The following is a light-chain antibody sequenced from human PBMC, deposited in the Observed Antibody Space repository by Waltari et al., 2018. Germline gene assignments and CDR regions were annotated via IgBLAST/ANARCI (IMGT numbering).Light chain of an antibody. CDR1: QSVSNNF. Sequence: EIVLTQSPGPLSLSPGDIATLSCRASQSVSNNFLAWYQQRPGQTPRLLIYSASSRATGIPGRFSGSGSGTDFTLTITRLEPEDAAVYYCQQFHTSPRTFGGGTKVEVK. CDR3: QQFHTSPRT. V-gene: IGKV3-20*01. CDR2: SAS. J-gene: IGKJ4*01.